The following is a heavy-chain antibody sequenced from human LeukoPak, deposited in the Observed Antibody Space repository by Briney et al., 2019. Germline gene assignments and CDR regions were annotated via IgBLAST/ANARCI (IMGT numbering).Heavy chain of an antibody. J-gene: IGHJ2*01. CDR2: VSIGGSFI. CDR3: ARNKINTVTTGWYFDL. Sequence: GGSLRLSCAASGFTFSSYGMNWVRQAPGKGLEWVSFVSIGGSFIYYADSVKGRFTISRDDAKNSLYLQMNSLTAEDTAEYYCARNKINTVTTGWYFDLWVRGTLVSVSS. CDR1: GFTFSSYG. D-gene: IGHD4-17*01. V-gene: IGHV3-21*01.